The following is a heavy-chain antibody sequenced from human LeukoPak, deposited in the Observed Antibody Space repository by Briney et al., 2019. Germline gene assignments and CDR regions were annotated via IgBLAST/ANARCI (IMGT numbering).Heavy chain of an antibody. D-gene: IGHD3-16*01. CDR1: GGTFSSYA. J-gene: IGHJ6*03. CDR2: INPIFGTA. CDR3: ARDRLFGYYYMDV. Sequence: SVKVSCKASGGTFSSYAISWVRQAPGQGLEWMGGINPIFGTANYAQKFQGRVTITTDESTSTAYMELSSLRSEDTAVYYCARDRLFGYYYMDVWGKGTTVTVSS. V-gene: IGHV1-69*05.